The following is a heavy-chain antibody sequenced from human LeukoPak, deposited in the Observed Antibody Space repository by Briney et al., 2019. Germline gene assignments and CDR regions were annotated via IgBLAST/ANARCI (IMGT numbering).Heavy chain of an antibody. V-gene: IGHV4-39*01. J-gene: IGHJ4*02. Sequence: PSETLSLTCTVSGGSISSSSYYWGWIRQPPGKGLEWIGSIYYSGSTYYNPSLKSRVTISADTSKNQFSLKLSSVTAADTAVYYCAMDGGYSYGDPYYFDYWGQGTLVTVSS. D-gene: IGHD5-18*01. CDR2: IYYSGST. CDR3: AMDGGYSYGDPYYFDY. CDR1: GGSISSSSYY.